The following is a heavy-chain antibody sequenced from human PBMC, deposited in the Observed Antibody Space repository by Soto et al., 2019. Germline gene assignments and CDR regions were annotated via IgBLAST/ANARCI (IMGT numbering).Heavy chain of an antibody. J-gene: IGHJ4*02. CDR3: ARDRSSGWY. CDR2: ISSSSSTI. D-gene: IGHD6-19*01. CDR1: GFTFSSYS. Sequence: PGETLKISCAGSGFTFSSYSMNWVRQAPGKGLEWVSYISSSSSTIYYADSVKGRFTISRDNAKNSLYLQMNSLRDEDTAVYYCARDRSSGWYWGQGTLVTVSS. V-gene: IGHV3-48*02.